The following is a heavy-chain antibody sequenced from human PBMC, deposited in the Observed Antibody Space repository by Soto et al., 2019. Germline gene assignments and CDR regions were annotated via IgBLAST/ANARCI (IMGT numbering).Heavy chain of an antibody. CDR1: GGTFNSYT. CDR2: VNPIVGMS. D-gene: IGHD3-10*01. CDR3: ATSYGSGSTHFDS. J-gene: IGHJ4*02. V-gene: IGHV1-69*02. Sequence: QVQLVQSGAEVKKPGSSVKVSCTASGGTFNSYTINWVRQAPGRGLEWVGRVNPIVGMSNSALNFHGRVTITADKSTRTAFMYMTSLKSEDTAVYYCATSYGSGSTHFDSWGQGTLVTVS.